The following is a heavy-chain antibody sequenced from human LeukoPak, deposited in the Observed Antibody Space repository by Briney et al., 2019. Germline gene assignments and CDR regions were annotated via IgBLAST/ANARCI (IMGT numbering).Heavy chain of an antibody. J-gene: IGHJ2*01. CDR1: GGSISTSNYY. CDR3: ARVSSSWYQDWYFDL. CDR2: IFYSGST. V-gene: IGHV4-39*07. D-gene: IGHD6-13*01. Sequence: PSETLSLTCTVSGGSISTSNYYWGWIRQPPGKGLEWIGNIFYSGSTYYSPSLRSRVTMSVDTSKNQFSLKLNSVTAADTAVYYCARVSSSWYQDWYFDLWGRGTLVTVSS.